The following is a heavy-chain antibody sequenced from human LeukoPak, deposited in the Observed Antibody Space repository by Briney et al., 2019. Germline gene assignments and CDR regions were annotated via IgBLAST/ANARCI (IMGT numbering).Heavy chain of an antibody. CDR3: ARVVFVDTARNWFDP. D-gene: IGHD5-18*01. CDR1: GYTFTSYG. V-gene: IGHV1-18*01. CDR2: ISAYNGNT. Sequence: GASVKVSCKASGYTFTSYGISWVRQAPGQGLEWMGWISAYNGNTNYAQKLQGRVTMTTDTSTSTAYMELRSLRSDDTAVYYCARVVFVDTARNWFDPWGQGTLVTVSS. J-gene: IGHJ5*02.